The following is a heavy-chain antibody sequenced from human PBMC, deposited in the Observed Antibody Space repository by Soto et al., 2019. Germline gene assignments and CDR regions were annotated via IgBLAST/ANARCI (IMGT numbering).Heavy chain of an antibody. CDR2: ISYDGSNK. J-gene: IGHJ3*02. V-gene: IGHV3-30-3*01. CDR1: GFTFSSYA. Sequence: GSLRLSCAASGFTFSSYAMHWVRQAPGKGLEWVAVISYDGSNKYYADSVKGRFTISRDNSKNTLYLQMNSLRAEDTAVYYCARDSAVIVVVTGVPGDAFDIWGQGTMVTVSS. D-gene: IGHD2-21*02. CDR3: ARDSAVIVVVTGVPGDAFDI.